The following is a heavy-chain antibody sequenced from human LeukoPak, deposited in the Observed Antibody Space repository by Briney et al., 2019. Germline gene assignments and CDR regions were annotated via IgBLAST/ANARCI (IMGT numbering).Heavy chain of an antibody. D-gene: IGHD6-19*01. CDR2: INPNSGGT. V-gene: IGHV1-2*04. J-gene: IGHJ4*02. Sequence: ASVKVSCKASGYTFTCYYMHWVRQAPGQGLEWMGWINPNSGGTNYAQKFRGWVTMTRDTSISTAYMELSRLRSDDTAVYYCARRHSSGWNDYWGQGTLVTVSS. CDR1: GYTFTCYY. CDR3: ARRHSSGWNDY.